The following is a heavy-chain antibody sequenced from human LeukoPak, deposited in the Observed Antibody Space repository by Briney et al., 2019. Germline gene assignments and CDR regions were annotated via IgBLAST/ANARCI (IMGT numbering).Heavy chain of an antibody. Sequence: SVKVSCKASGGTFSSYAISWVRQAPGQGLEWMGGIIPIFGTANYAQKFQGRVTITTDGSTSTAYMELSSLRSEDTAVYYCATAVVPAATGGGGAFDIWGQGTMVTVSS. J-gene: IGHJ3*02. V-gene: IGHV1-69*05. D-gene: IGHD2-2*01. CDR3: ATAVVPAATGGGGAFDI. CDR2: IIPIFGTA. CDR1: GGTFSSYA.